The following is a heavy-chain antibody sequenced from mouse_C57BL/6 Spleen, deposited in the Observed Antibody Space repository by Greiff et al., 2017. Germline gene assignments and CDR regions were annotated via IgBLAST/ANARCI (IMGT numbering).Heavy chain of an antibody. CDR3: AKTAQASAWFAY. Sequence: QVQLKQPGAELVKPGASVKVSCKASGYTFTSYWMHWVKQRPGQGLEWIGRIHPSDSDTNYNQKFKGKATLTVDKSSSTAYMQLSSLTSEDSAVYYGAKTAQASAWFAYWGQGTLVTVSA. V-gene: IGHV1-74*01. D-gene: IGHD3-2*02. CDR2: IHPSDSDT. CDR1: GYTFTSYW. J-gene: IGHJ3*01.